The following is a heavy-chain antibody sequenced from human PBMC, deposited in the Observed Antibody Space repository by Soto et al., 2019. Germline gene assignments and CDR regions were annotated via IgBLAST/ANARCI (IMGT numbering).Heavy chain of an antibody. D-gene: IGHD3-22*01. CDR3: ARDLGYYDSSGYFDY. CDR2: ISSSDTII. CDR1: GFTFSDYY. V-gene: IGHV3-11*01. J-gene: IGHJ4*02. Sequence: GGSLRLSCAASGFTFSDYYMSWIRQAPGKGLEWVSYISSSDTIISYADSVKGRFTISRDNAKNSLYLQMNSLRAEDTAVYYCARDLGYYDSSGYFDYWGQGTLVTV.